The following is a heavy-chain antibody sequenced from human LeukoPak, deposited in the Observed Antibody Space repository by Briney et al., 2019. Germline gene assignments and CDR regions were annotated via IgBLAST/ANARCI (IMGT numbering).Heavy chain of an antibody. Sequence: PSETLSLTCTVSGASISNSIYYWGWIRQPPGKGLEWIGSIDYNGSTYFNPSLKSRVIISVDTSKNHFSLKLSSVTAADTALYYCARQYGKVGPTNIWGQGTLVTVSS. J-gene: IGHJ4*02. CDR2: IDYNGST. V-gene: IGHV4-39*01. CDR3: ARQYGKVGPTNI. D-gene: IGHD1-26*01. CDR1: GASISNSIYY.